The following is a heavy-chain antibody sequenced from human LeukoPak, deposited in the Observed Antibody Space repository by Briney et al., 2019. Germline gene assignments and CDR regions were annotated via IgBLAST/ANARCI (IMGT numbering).Heavy chain of an antibody. CDR2: INHSGST. CDR3: ARGIAVADPHYYYMDV. J-gene: IGHJ6*03. D-gene: IGHD6-19*01. Sequence: PSETLSLTCAVYGGSFSDYYWSWIRQPPGKGLEWIGEINHSGSTNYNPSLKSRVTISVDTSKNQFSLKLSSVTAADTAVYYRARGIAVADPHYYYMDVWGKGTTVTVSS. V-gene: IGHV4-34*01. CDR1: GGSFSDYY.